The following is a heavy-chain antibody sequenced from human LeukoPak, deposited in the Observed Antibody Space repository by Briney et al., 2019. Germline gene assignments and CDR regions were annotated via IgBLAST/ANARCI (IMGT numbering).Heavy chain of an antibody. CDR2: IRQDGDTK. J-gene: IGHJ4*02. D-gene: IGHD6-13*01. V-gene: IGHV3-7*03. CDR1: GFPFNAYW. CDR3: ARSLPYGTTWYGRSDF. Sequence: GGSLRLSCAASGFPFNAYWTTWVRQAPGKGLEWVANIRQDGDTKYYVDSVKGRFTISRDNAMSSLYLQMNSLRAEDTAIYYCARSLPYGTTWYGRSDFWGQGTLVTVSS.